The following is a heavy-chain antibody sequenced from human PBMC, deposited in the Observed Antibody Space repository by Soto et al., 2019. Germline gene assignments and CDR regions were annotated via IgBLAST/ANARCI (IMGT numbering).Heavy chain of an antibody. CDR2: ISYDGSNK. J-gene: IGHJ5*02. CDR1: GFTFGSYA. Sequence: GGSLRLSCAASGFTFGSYAMHWVRQAPGKGLEWVAVISYDGSNKYYADSVKGRFTISRDNSKNTLYLQMNSLRAEDTAVYYCARGFSSYYDFWSGYYPPNWFDPWGQGTLVTASS. V-gene: IGHV3-30-3*01. D-gene: IGHD3-3*01. CDR3: ARGFSSYYDFWSGYYPPNWFDP.